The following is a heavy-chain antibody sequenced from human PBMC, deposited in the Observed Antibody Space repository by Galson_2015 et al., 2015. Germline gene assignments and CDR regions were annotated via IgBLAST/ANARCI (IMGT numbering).Heavy chain of an antibody. J-gene: IGHJ5*02. Sequence: PALVKPTQPLTLTCTFSGFSLTSNLVSVGWIRQPPGKALEWLALIYWDDDKRYSPSLKSRLTITKDTSKNQVVLTMTNMDPVDTATYFCAHRPEYCSGGTCYSSWGQGTLVTVSS. D-gene: IGHD2-15*01. CDR3: AHRPEYCSGGTCYSS. CDR1: GFSLTSNLVS. CDR2: IYWDDDK. V-gene: IGHV2-5*02.